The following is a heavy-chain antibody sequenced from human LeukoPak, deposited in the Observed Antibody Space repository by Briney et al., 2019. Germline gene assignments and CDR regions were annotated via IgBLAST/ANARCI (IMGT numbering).Heavy chain of an antibody. CDR2: INPSGGRT. CDR1: GYIFTSYY. V-gene: IGHV1-46*01. Sequence: GASVKVSCKASGYIFTSYYIHWVRQAPGQGLEWMGLINPSGGRTSYAQKFQGRVTITADESTSTAYMELSSLRSEDTAVYYCARGLRRCSGGSCYGYWGQGTLVTVSS. D-gene: IGHD2-15*01. J-gene: IGHJ4*02. CDR3: ARGLRRCSGGSCYGY.